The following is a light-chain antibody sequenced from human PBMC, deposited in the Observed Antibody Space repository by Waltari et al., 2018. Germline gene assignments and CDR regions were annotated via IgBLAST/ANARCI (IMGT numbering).Light chain of an antibody. CDR3: ATWDDSLTAWV. CDR2: RSH. V-gene: IGLV1-47*01. J-gene: IGLJ3*02. Sequence: QSVLAQPPSASETPGQRVTISCSGSSSNIGSNYIYWYQQLPGTAPKLLIYRSHEGPSGVPERFSGSKSGTSASLAISGLRSEDEADYYCATWDDSLTAWVFGGGTKVTVV. CDR1: SSNIGSNY.